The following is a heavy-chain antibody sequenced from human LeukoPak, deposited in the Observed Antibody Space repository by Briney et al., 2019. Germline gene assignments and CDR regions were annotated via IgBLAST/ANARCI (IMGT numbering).Heavy chain of an antibody. CDR3: ARFGYFSSTSCPS. J-gene: IGHJ5*02. Sequence: SETLSLTCAVYGGSFSGYYWSWIRQPPGKGLEWIGEINHSGSTNYNPSLKSRVTISVDTSKNQFSLKLSSVTAADPAVYYCARFGYFSSTSCPSWGQGTLVTVSP. D-gene: IGHD2-2*01. V-gene: IGHV4-34*01. CDR2: INHSGST. CDR1: GGSFSGYY.